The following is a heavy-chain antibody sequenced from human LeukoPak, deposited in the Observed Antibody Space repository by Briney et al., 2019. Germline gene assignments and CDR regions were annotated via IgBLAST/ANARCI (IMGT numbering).Heavy chain of an antibody. V-gene: IGHV3-23*01. CDR1: GFTFTSSG. CDR2: ISGSGGST. Sequence: GGSLRLSCAASGFTFTSSGMSWVRQAPGKGLEGVSAISGSGGSTYYADSVKGRFTISRDNSKNTLSLQMNSLRAEDTALYYCAKLYCVSSGCYYDHWGQGALVTVSS. CDR3: AKLYCVSSGCYYDH. D-gene: IGHD2-2*01. J-gene: IGHJ4*02.